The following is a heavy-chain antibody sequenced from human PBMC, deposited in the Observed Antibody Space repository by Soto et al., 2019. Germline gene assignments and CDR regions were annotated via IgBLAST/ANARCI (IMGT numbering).Heavy chain of an antibody. CDR3: VREIAIRL. CDR2: INKDGSEK. CDR1: GFTFTSYW. Sequence: EVQVVESGGGLVQPGGSLRLSCAASGFTFTSYWMTWVRQAPGRGLEWVANINKDGSEKSYVDSVKGRFTISRDNAKSSLYLQMNSLRADDTALYYCVREIAIRLWGKGTTVIVSS. J-gene: IGHJ6*04. V-gene: IGHV3-7*01. D-gene: IGHD2-21*01.